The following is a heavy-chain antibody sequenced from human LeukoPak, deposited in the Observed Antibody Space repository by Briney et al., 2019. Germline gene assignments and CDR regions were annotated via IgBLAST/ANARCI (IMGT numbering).Heavy chain of an antibody. Sequence: TGMSLRLSCAAPGFTFSNYGMHWVRQAPGKGLEWVAVIWYDGTNKYYADSVKGRFTISRDNSKNTLYLQMNSLRAEDTAVYYCAIEGQDDGRTPDYWGQGTLVTVSS. V-gene: IGHV3-33*01. CDR1: GFTFSNYG. D-gene: IGHD1-1*01. CDR2: IWYDGTNK. CDR3: AIEGQDDGRTPDY. J-gene: IGHJ4*02.